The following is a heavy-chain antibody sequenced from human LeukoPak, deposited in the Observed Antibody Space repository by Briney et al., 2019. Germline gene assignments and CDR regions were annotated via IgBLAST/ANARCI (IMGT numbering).Heavy chain of an antibody. J-gene: IGHJ3*02. CDR1: GGPISSSNW. D-gene: IGHD3-22*01. CDR3: ARDPQWAYYDSSGHAFDI. CDR2: IYHSGST. V-gene: IGHV4-4*02. Sequence: SETLSLTCAVSGGPISSSNWWSWVRQPPGKGLEWIGEIYHSGSTNYNPSLKSRVTISVDTSKNQFSLKLSSVTAADTAVYYCARDPQWAYYDSSGHAFDIWGQGTMVTVSS.